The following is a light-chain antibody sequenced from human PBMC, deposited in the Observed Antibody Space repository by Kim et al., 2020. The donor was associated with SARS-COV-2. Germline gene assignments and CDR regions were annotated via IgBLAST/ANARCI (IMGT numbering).Light chain of an antibody. CDR1: QSVSSY. CDR2: DAS. Sequence: PGERATLACRSSQSVSSYLAWYQQKPGQAPRLLIYDASNRATGIPARFSGSGSGTDFTLTISSLEPEDFAVYYCQQRSNWPPALTFGGGTKVDIK. J-gene: IGKJ4*01. V-gene: IGKV3-11*01. CDR3: QQRSNWPPALT.